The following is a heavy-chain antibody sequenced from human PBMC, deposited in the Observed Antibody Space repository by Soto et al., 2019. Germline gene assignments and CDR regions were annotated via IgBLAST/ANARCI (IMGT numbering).Heavy chain of an antibody. J-gene: IGHJ1*01. Sequence: GGSLRLSCAASGFTFSTYEMNWVRQAPGKGLEWISYISSSGSSIYYADSVKGRFTISRDNARNSLHLQMNSLRVEDTAVYYCARDGYDSSGDSEYFQYWGQGTLVTVSS. CDR1: GFTFSTYE. CDR3: ARDGYDSSGDSEYFQY. V-gene: IGHV3-48*03. CDR2: ISSSGSSI. D-gene: IGHD3-22*01.